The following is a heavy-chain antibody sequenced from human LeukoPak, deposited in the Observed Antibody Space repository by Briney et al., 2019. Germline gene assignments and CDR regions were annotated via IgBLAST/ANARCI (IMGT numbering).Heavy chain of an antibody. D-gene: IGHD2-15*01. CDR3: ARGEGFDYNWFDP. V-gene: IGHV3-48*01. Sequence: GGSLRLSCAASGFTFSDYWMTWVRQAPGKGLEWVSYISSSSSTIYYADSVKGRFTISRDNANNSLYLQMNSLRAEDTAVYYCARGEGFDYNWFDPWGQGTLVTVSS. J-gene: IGHJ5*02. CDR1: GFTFSDYW. CDR2: ISSSSSTI.